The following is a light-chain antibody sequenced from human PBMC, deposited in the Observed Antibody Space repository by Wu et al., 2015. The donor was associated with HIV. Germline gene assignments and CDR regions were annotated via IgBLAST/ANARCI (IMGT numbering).Light chain of an antibody. CDR2: AAS. J-gene: IGKJ1*01. CDR3: HQRTTWPRT. CDR1: QSVSSSY. V-gene: IGKV3D-20*02. Sequence: EIVLTQSPGTLSLSPGERATLSCRASQSVSSSYLAWYQQKPGQAPRLLIYAASTRATGIPDRFSGSGSGTDFTLTISSLEPEDFAVYYCHQRTTWPRTFGQGTKVEVK.